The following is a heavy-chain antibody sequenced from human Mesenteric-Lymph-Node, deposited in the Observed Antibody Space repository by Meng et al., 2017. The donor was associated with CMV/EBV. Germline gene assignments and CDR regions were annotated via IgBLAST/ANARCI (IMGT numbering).Heavy chain of an antibody. CDR2: ISSSSYI. D-gene: IGHD3-22*01. CDR3: ARGTPLLR. Sequence: EVQLLESGGGLAQPGGSLRVSCAVSGFNFLNYAMTWVRQAPGKGLEWVSSISSSSYIYYADSVKGRFTISRDNAKNSLYLQMNSLRAEDTAVYYCARGTPLLRWGQGTLVTVSS. CDR1: GFNFLNYA. V-gene: IGHV3-69-1*01. J-gene: IGHJ4*02.